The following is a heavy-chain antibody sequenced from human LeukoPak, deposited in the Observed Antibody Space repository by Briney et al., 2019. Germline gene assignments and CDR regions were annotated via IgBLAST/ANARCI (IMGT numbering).Heavy chain of an antibody. J-gene: IGHJ4*02. CDR1: GGSISSGDYY. V-gene: IGHV4-30-4*01. CDR3: AREDYGVIFAY. CDR2: IYYSRIT. D-gene: IGHD4-17*01. Sequence: PSQTLSLTCTVSGGSISSGDYYWSWIRQPPGKVLEWIGYIYYSRITHYHPAPKSRVTRQVDTSKNQFSLKLSSVTAPDTAVYYCAREDYGVIFAYWGQGTLVTVSS.